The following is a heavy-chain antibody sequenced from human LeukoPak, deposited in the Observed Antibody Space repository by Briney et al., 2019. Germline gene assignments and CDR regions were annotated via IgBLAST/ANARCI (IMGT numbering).Heavy chain of an antibody. CDR2: IRYDGSNK. V-gene: IGHV3-30*02. J-gene: IGHJ4*02. CDR3: AKDQGSTVALDY. D-gene: IGHD4-23*01. Sequence: PGGTLRLSCAASGFTLSSYGMSWVRQAPGKGLELVAFIRYDGSNKYYADSVKGRFTISRDNSKNTLYLQMNSLRAEDTAVYYCAKDQGSTVALDYWGQGTLVTVSS. CDR1: GFTLSSYG.